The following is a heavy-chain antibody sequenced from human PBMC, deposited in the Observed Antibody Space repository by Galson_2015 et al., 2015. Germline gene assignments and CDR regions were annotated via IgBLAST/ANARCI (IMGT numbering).Heavy chain of an antibody. D-gene: IGHD3-9*01. J-gene: IGHJ6*02. Sequence: SLRLSCAASGFTFSSYAMSWVRQAPGKGLEWVSAISGSGGSTYYADSVKGRFTISRDNSKNTLYLQMNSLRAEDTAVYYCAKSQVETGVVGDILTGYYSSVVGYSSYYYGMDVWGQGTTVTVSS. V-gene: IGHV3-23*01. CDR3: AKSQVETGVVGDILTGYYSSVVGYSSYYYGMDV. CDR1: GFTFSSYA. CDR2: ISGSGGST.